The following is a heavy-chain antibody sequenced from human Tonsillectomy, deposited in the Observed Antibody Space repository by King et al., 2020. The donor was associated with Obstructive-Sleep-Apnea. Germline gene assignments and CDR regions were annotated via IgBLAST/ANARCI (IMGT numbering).Heavy chain of an antibody. CDR1: GGSISSSSYY. CDR2: IYYSGST. V-gene: IGHV4-39*07. J-gene: IGHJ4*02. Sequence: VQLQESGPGLVKPSETLSLTCIVSGGSISSSSYYWGWIRQPPGKGLEWIGSIYYSGSTYYNPSLKSRVTISVDTSTNQFSLKLSSVTAADTAGDYCARSGYFDWLNYFDYWGQGTLVTVSS. CDR3: ARSGYFDWLNYFDY. D-gene: IGHD3-9*01.